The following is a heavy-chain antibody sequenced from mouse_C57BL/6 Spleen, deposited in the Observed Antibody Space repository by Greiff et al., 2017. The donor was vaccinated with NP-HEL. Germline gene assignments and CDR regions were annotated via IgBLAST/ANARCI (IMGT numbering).Heavy chain of an antibody. J-gene: IGHJ1*03. CDR3: ANYDSYWYFDV. Sequence: DVQLQESGPGLVKPSQSLSLTCSVTGYSITSGYYWNWIRQFPGNKLEWMGYISYDGSNNYNPSLKNRISITRDTSKNQFFLKLNSVTTEDTATYYCANYDSYWYFDVWGTGTTVTVSS. D-gene: IGHD1-1*01. CDR1: GYSITSGYY. V-gene: IGHV3-6*01. CDR2: ISYDGSN.